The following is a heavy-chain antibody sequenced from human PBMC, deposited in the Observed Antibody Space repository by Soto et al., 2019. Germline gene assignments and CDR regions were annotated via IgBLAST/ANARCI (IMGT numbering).Heavy chain of an antibody. CDR3: ARRKLPDGSGFHLGTEGFDP. D-gene: IGHD3-10*01. Sequence: QVQLVQSGAEVKKPGSSVKVSCKASGGTFSSFAIDWVRQAPGQGLEWMGGFIPLFGSAHYAQKFQGRVTIIADEYTSTAYMDLSGLRSDDTGVYYCARRKLPDGSGFHLGTEGFDPWGQGTLVTVSS. V-gene: IGHV1-69*01. CDR1: GGTFSSFA. J-gene: IGHJ5*02. CDR2: FIPLFGSA.